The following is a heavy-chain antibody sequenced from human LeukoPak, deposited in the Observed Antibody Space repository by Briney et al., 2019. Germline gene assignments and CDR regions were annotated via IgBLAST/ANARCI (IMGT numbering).Heavy chain of an antibody. Sequence: GGSLRLSCAASGFTFSRHWMYWVRQAPGKGLVWVSHINSDVSSTSYADSVKGRFTVSRDNSKNTLYLQMNSLRAEDTAVYYCGKRLTSWELEFWGQGTLVTVTS. D-gene: IGHD1-26*01. CDR3: GKRLTSWELEF. CDR2: INSDVSST. CDR1: GFTFSRHW. V-gene: IGHV3-74*01. J-gene: IGHJ4*02.